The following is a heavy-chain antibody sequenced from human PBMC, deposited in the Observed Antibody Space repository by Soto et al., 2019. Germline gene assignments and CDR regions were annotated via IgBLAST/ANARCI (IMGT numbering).Heavy chain of an antibody. CDR2: IKQDGSEK. Sequence: GGSLRLSCAASGFTFSSYWMSWVRQAPGKGLEWVANIKQDGSEKYYVDSVKGRFTISRDNARNSLYLQMNSLRAEDTAVYYCARIYCTNGVCFYLSSGYYMDVWGKGTTVTVSS. D-gene: IGHD2-8*01. CDR1: GFTFSSYW. V-gene: IGHV3-7*01. CDR3: ARIYCTNGVCFYLSSGYYMDV. J-gene: IGHJ6*03.